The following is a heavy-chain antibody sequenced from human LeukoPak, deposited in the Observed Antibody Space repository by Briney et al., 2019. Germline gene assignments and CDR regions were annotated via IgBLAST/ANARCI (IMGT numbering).Heavy chain of an antibody. J-gene: IGHJ4*02. Sequence: ASVKVSCKASGGTFSSYAISWVRQAPGQGLERMGGIIPIFGTANYAQKFQGRVTITADESTSTAYMELSSLRAEDTAVYYCARVRAGFQEPYYFDYWGQGTLVTVSS. CDR3: ARVRAGFQEPYYFDY. D-gene: IGHD1-26*01. CDR1: GGTFSSYA. V-gene: IGHV1-69*13. CDR2: IIPIFGTA.